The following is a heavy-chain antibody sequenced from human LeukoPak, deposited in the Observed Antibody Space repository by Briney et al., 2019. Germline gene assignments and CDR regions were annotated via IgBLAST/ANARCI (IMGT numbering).Heavy chain of an antibody. CDR2: INQSGS. Sequence: SETLSLTCAVYRGSFTEYHWTWIRQSPGKGLEWIGEINQSGSKYNPALESRVKISLDMSRNQYFLRLTSVTAADTALYYCVSTSGYWGRGTLVTVSS. D-gene: IGHD2-15*01. CDR1: RGSFTEYH. V-gene: IGHV4-34*01. CDR3: VSTSGY. J-gene: IGHJ4*02.